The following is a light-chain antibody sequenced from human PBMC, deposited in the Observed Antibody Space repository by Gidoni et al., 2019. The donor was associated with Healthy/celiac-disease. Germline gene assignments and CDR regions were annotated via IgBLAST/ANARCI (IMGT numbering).Light chain of an antibody. Sequence: EIVLTQSPGTLSLSPGEKATLSCRSRQSVISSYLDWYQQKPGQAPRLLIYGASSRDTGIPDRFSGSGSGTDFTLTISRLEPEDFAVYYCQQYGSSPLTFGGGTKVEIK. CDR1: QSVISSY. V-gene: IGKV3-20*01. J-gene: IGKJ4*01. CDR3: QQYGSSPLT. CDR2: GAS.